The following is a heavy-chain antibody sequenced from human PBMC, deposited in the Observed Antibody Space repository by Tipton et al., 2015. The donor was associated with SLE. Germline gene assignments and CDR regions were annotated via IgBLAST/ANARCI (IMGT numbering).Heavy chain of an antibody. D-gene: IGHD6-19*01. Sequence: TLSLTCTVSGGSISSYYWSWIRKPAGKGLEWLGRISTRGSTNYNPSLKSRVTISVDTSKNQFSLKLTAVTAAETAVYYCARHGSGIAVAGTVEYFQHWGQGSLVTVSS. CDR2: ISTRGST. V-gene: IGHV4-4*07. J-gene: IGHJ1*01. CDR3: ARHGSGIAVAGTVEYFQH. CDR1: GGSISSYY.